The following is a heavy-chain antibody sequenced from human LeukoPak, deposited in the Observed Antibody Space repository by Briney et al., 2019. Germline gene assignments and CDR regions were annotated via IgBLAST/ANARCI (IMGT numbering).Heavy chain of an antibody. CDR3: ARATFTSSHLDY. V-gene: IGHV1-2*02. CDR2: INPNSGGT. D-gene: IGHD2/OR15-2a*01. J-gene: IGHJ4*02. CDR1: GYTFTGYY. Sequence: GSVKVSCKASGYTFTGYYMHWVRQAPGQGLEWMGWINPNSGGTNYAQKFQGRVTMTRDTSISTAYMELSRLRSDDTAVYYCARATFTSSHLDYWGQGTLVTVSS.